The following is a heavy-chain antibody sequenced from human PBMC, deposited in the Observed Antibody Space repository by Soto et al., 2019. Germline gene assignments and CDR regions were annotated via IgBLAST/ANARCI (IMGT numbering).Heavy chain of an antibody. J-gene: IGHJ6*02. CDR1: GFTFSIYW. CDR3: ARELRGWLRCGYYYYGMDV. CDR2: IKQDGSEK. Sequence: PGGSLRLSCAASGFTFSIYWMSWVRQAPGKGLEWVANIKQDGSEKYYVDSVKGRFTISRDNAKNSLYLQMNSLRAEDTAVYYCARELRGWLRCGYYYYGMDVWGQGTTVTVSS. V-gene: IGHV3-7*05. D-gene: IGHD5-12*01.